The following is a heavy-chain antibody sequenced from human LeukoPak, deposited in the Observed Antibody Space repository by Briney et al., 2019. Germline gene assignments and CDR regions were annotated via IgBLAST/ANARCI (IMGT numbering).Heavy chain of an antibody. V-gene: IGHV1-24*01. D-gene: IGHD4-17*01. CDR2: FDPEDGET. Sequence: ASVKVSCKGCGYTLTELSMHWVRQAPGKGLESMGGFDPEDGETIYAQKFQGRVTMTEDTSTDTAYMELSSLRSEDTAVYYCATGQTYGTVTFDYWGQGTLVTVSS. CDR1: GYTLTELS. J-gene: IGHJ4*02. CDR3: ATGQTYGTVTFDY.